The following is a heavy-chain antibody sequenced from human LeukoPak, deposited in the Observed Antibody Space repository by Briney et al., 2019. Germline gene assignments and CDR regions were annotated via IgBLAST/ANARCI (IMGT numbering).Heavy chain of an antibody. CDR3: ARLPPEAMGRSQGYVQH. Sequence: GESLKISCKASGYSSTNYWIAWVRQMPGKGLEWVGIIYPDDSDTRYSPSFQGQVIISADKPSSTAYLQWSSLKASDTAMYYCARLPPEAMGRSQGYVQHWGQGTLVTVSS. D-gene: IGHD5-18*01. V-gene: IGHV5-51*01. J-gene: IGHJ1*01. CDR1: GYSSTNYW. CDR2: IYPDDSDT.